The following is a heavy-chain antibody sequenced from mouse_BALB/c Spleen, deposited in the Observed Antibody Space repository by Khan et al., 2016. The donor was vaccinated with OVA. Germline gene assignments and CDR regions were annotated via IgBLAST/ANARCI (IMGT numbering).Heavy chain of an antibody. CDR3: ARGGIYDYFDY. CDR2: IDPANGNT. CDR1: GFNIKDTY. Sequence: VQLKQSGAELVKPGASVKLSCTASGFNIKDTYMHWVKQRPEQGLEWIGRIDPANGNTKYDPKFQGKATITADTSSNTAYLQLSSLTSEDTVVYYCARGGIYDYFDYWGQGTTLTVSS. V-gene: IGHV14-3*02. J-gene: IGHJ2*01. D-gene: IGHD1-1*01.